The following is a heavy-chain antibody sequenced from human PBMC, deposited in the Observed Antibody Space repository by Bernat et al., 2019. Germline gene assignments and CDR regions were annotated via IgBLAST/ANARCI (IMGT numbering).Heavy chain of an antibody. Sequence: EVQLVESGGGLVKPGGSLRLSCAASGFTFSSYSMNWVRQAPGKGLEWVSSISSSSSYIYSAESVKGRFTISSDNAKNSLYLQMNSLRAEDTAVYYCARTYDFWSGYYTEPFDYWGQGTLVTVSS. D-gene: IGHD3-3*01. CDR3: ARTYDFWSGYYTEPFDY. J-gene: IGHJ4*02. V-gene: IGHV3-21*01. CDR1: GFTFSSYS. CDR2: ISSSSSYI.